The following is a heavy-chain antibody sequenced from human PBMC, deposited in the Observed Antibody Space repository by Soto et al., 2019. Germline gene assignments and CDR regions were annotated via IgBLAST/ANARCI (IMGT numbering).Heavy chain of an antibody. D-gene: IGHD6-13*01. CDR1: GFTFSNYG. V-gene: IGHV3-30*03. CDR2: ISYDGSNK. CDR3: ARASRSSSNEPIFDY. Sequence: QVQLAESGGGVVQPGRSLRLSCAASGFTFSNYGMHWVRQAPGKGLEWVAVISYDGSNKYYEDSVKGRVTISRDNSKNTLSLQMNSLRPEDTAVYYCARASRSSSNEPIFDYWGQGTLVTVSP. J-gene: IGHJ4*02.